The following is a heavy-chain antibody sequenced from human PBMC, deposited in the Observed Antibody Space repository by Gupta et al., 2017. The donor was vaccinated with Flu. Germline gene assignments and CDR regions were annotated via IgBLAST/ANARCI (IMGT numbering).Heavy chain of an antibody. Sequence: EVRLVESGGDLVQPGESLRLSCVVSGFTFSEHYMDWIRQAPGKGLEWVGRIRNKANSYTTEYAASVKDRFTITRDDSKDSLYLQMNSLNNGDTAVYYCSRGETGPSPPGRNDCWGQGTLVTVSS. CDR3: SRGETGPSPPGRNDC. J-gene: IGHJ4*02. D-gene: IGHD1-14*01. CDR1: GFTFSEHY. V-gene: IGHV3-72*01. CDR2: IRNKANSYTT.